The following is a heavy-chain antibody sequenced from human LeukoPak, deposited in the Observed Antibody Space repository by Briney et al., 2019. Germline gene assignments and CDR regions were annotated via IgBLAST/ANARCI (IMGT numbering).Heavy chain of an antibody. CDR3: ARDNYDILTGYAQH. V-gene: IGHV4-34*01. D-gene: IGHD3-9*01. CDR2: INHSGST. Sequence: GEINHSGSTNYNPSLKSRLTISVDTSKNQFSLKLSSVTAADTAVYYCARDNYDILTGYAQHWGQGTLVTVSS. J-gene: IGHJ1*01.